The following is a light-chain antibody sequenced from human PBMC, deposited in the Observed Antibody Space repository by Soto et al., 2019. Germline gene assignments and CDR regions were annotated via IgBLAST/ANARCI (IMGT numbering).Light chain of an antibody. CDR2: WAS. CDR3: QQYYGIPYS. J-gene: IGKJ2*01. V-gene: IGKV4-1*01. CDR1: QSILYSSNNKNY. Sequence: DIVMTQSPDSLAVSLGERATINCKSSQSILYSSNNKNYLAWYQQKPGQPPKLLISWASTREGGVPDRFSGSGSGTDFTLTISSLQAADVAVYYCQQYYGIPYSFGQGTKLEIK.